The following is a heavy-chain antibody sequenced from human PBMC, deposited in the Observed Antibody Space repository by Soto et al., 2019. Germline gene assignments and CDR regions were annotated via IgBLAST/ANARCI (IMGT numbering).Heavy chain of an antibody. CDR1: GFTFDDYT. CDR2: ISWDGGST. CDR3: AKELYSSGWNAAKYYFDY. J-gene: IGHJ4*02. V-gene: IGHV3-43*01. Sequence: EVQLVESGGVVVQPGGSLRLSCAASGFTFDDYTMHWVRQAPGKGLEWVSLISWDGGSTYYADSVKGRFTISRDNSKNSLYLQMNSLRTEDTALYYCAKELYSSGWNAAKYYFDYWGQGTLVTVSS. D-gene: IGHD6-19*01.